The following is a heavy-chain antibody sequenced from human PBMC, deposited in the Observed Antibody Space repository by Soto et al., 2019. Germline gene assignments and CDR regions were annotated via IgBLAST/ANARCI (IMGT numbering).Heavy chain of an antibody. CDR3: AKDSVTNNLQGPFDY. D-gene: IGHD4-4*01. V-gene: IGHV3-23*01. CDR2: ISGSGGNT. Sequence: GGSLRLSCAASGFTFSAYGFSTYAMNWVRQAPGKGLEWVSGISGSGGNTYYADSVKGRLTISRDNSKNTLYLQMNSLRAEDTAVYYCAKDSVTNNLQGPFDYWGPGTLVTVSS. J-gene: IGHJ4*02. CDR1: GFTFSAYGFSTYA.